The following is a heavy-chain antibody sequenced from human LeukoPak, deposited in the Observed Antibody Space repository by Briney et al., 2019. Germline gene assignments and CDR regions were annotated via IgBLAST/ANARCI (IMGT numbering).Heavy chain of an antibody. CDR2: ISPSGRSV. Sequence: PGGSLSLSCAGSGFSFIDYGMNWVRRAPGKGLEWLTFISPSGRSVSYADSVKGRFTIARDNAKKSLYLQMDSLRGEDTAIYYCTRDAGSDFWGQGTLVTVSS. CDR3: TRDAGSDF. V-gene: IGHV3-48*03. CDR1: GFSFIDYG. D-gene: IGHD3-10*01. J-gene: IGHJ4*02.